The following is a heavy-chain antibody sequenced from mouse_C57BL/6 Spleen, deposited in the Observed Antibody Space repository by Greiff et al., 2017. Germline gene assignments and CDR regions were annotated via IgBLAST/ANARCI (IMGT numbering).Heavy chain of an antibody. CDR2: IYPRSGNT. CDR3: ARGLVITTVVAEAY. V-gene: IGHV1-81*01. CDR1: GYTFTSYG. D-gene: IGHD1-1*01. J-gene: IGHJ3*01. Sequence: QVQLQQSGAELARPGASVKLSCKASGYTFTSYGISWVKQRTGQGLEWIGEIYPRSGNTYYNEKFKGKATLTADKSSSTAYMELRSLTSEDSAVYFCARGLVITTVVAEAYWGQGTLVTVSA.